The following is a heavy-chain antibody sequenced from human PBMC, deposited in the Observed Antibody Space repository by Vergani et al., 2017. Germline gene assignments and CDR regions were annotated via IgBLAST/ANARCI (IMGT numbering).Heavy chain of an antibody. CDR1: GFTFDDYA. CDR2: ISWNSGSI. D-gene: IGHD6-19*01. CDR3: AKDKGSGWTYYYYGMDV. J-gene: IGHJ6*02. Sequence: EVQLVESGGGLVQPGRSLRLSCAASGFTFDDYAMHWVRQAPGKGLEWVSGISWNSGSIGYADSVKGRFTISRDNAKNYLYLQMNSLRAEDTALYYCAKDKGSGWTYYYYGMDVWGQGTTVTVSS. V-gene: IGHV3-9*01.